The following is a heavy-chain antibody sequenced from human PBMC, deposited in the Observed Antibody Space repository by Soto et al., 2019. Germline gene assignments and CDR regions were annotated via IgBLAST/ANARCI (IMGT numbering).Heavy chain of an antibody. CDR3: VKRMESHSRDYGLDA. Sequence: EVHLLESGGGLVQPGGSLRLSCATSGFTFSSYPMTWVRQAPGKGLQWVSTISSIDGSTYYADSVKGRFTISRDISTNTLYLQMNSLRADDTAVYYCVKRMESHSRDYGLDAWGQGTKVTVSS. CDR1: GFTFSSYP. CDR2: ISSIDGST. J-gene: IGHJ6*02. V-gene: IGHV3-23*01. D-gene: IGHD1-1*01.